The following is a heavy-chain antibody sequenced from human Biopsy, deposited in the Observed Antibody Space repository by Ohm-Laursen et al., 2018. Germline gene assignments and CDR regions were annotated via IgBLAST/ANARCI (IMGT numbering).Heavy chain of an antibody. D-gene: IGHD3-22*01. CDR3: ARDYDTSGYYYVS. CDR2: IFYRGST. V-gene: IGHV4-39*01. J-gene: IGHJ5*02. Sequence: TLSLTCSVSGGSISNKNYYWGWIRQPPGKGLEWIGSIFYRGSTHYKPSLKSRVNISVDTSKNQFSLKLNSVTAADTAVYYCARDYDTSGYYYVSWGQGTLVTVSS. CDR1: GGSISNKNYY.